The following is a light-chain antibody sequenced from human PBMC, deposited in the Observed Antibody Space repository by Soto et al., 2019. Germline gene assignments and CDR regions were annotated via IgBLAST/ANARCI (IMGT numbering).Light chain of an antibody. CDR2: DNN. V-gene: IGLV1-51*01. CDR3: GAWDNSLSTFV. J-gene: IGLJ2*01. Sequence: QSVLTQPPSLSAAPGQKVSISCSGSSPNIGNNYVSWYQQVPGTAPKFLIYDNNKRHSGIPDRFSGSKSGTSATLDITGLQTGDEAYYYCGAWDNSLSTFVFGGGTKLTVL. CDR1: SPNIGNNY.